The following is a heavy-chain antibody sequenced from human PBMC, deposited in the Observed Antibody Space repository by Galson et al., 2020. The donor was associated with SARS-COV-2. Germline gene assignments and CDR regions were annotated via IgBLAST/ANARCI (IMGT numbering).Heavy chain of an antibody. CDR3: ARWSVIIMTLDH. D-gene: IGHD3-22*01. J-gene: IGHJ4*02. V-gene: IGHV4-39*02. CDR2: MYYSGST. CDR1: GGSVSSNTNY. Sequence: SQTLSLTCTVSGGSVSSNTNYWGWIRQTPGKGLEWIATMYYSGSTYYNPSLKSRVTMSLDSSQNHFSLSLMSVTAADTAVYYCARWSVIIMTLDHWAPGRLVTVSA.